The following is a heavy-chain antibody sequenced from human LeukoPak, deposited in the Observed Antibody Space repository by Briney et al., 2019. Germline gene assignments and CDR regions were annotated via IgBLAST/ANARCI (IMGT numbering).Heavy chain of an antibody. CDR1: GGSFSGYY. CDR3: ARGDGGYSYEIRAFDI. Sequence: SGTLSLTCAVYGGSFSGYYWSWIRQPPGKGLEWIGEINHGGSTNYNPSLKSRVTISVDTSKNQFSLKLSSVTAADTAVYYCARGDGGYSYEIRAFDIWGQGTMVTVSS. D-gene: IGHD5-18*01. V-gene: IGHV4-34*01. CDR2: INHGGST. J-gene: IGHJ3*02.